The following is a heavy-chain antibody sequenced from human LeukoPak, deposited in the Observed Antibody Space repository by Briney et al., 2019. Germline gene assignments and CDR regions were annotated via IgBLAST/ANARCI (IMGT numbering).Heavy chain of an antibody. D-gene: IGHD5-18*01. CDR1: GGSISSYY. CDR2: IYYSGST. V-gene: IGHV4-59*01. Sequence: SETLSLTSTVSGGSISSYYWSWIRQPPGKGLEWIGYIYYSGSTNYNPSLKSRVTISVDTSKNQFSLKLSSVTAADTAVYYCASYRYSYGHDYWGQGTLVTVSS. J-gene: IGHJ4*02. CDR3: ASYRYSYGHDY.